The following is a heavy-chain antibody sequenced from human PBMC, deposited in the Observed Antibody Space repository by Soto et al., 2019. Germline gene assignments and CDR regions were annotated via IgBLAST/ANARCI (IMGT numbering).Heavy chain of an antibody. V-gene: IGHV3-30*18. CDR2: ISYEGSHK. D-gene: IGHD1-1*01. CDR3: AKDFELPDGDYYHYGMDV. Sequence: SLRLSCVASGFFFSSHGMYWVRQAPGRGLEWVALISYEGSHKYYVDSVKGRFTISRDNSKKTVYLHMTSLRAEDTALYYCAKDFELPDGDYYHYGMDVWGQGTTVTVSS. CDR1: GFFFSSHG. J-gene: IGHJ6*02.